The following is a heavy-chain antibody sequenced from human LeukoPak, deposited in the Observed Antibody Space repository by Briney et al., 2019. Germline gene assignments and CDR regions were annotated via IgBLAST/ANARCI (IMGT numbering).Heavy chain of an antibody. CDR3: ARGRIETYYYDSSGYSTADY. J-gene: IGHJ4*01. CDR2: ISSSSSYI. V-gene: IGHV3-21*01. D-gene: IGHD3-22*01. Sequence: PGGSLRLSCAASGFTFSSYSMNWVRQAPGKGLEWVSSISSSSSYIYYADSVKGRFTISRDNAKNSLYLQMNSLRAEDTAVYYCARGRIETYYYDSSGYSTADYWGHRTLVTVSS. CDR1: GFTFSSYS.